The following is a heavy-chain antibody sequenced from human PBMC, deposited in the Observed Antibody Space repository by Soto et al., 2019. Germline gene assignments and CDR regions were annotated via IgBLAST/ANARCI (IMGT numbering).Heavy chain of an antibody. CDR2: INPIFGTP. V-gene: IGHV1-69*06. CDR1: GGTFSSYA. J-gene: IGHJ4*02. Sequence: QVQLVQSGAEVQRPGSSVKVSCKASGGTFSSYAISWVRQAPGQGLEWMGGINPIFGTPRYAQKYQGRVTITADTFTNTAYMELTRLTSDDTAVYFCAREGRHFDYWGQGTLVTVSS. CDR3: AREGRHFDY.